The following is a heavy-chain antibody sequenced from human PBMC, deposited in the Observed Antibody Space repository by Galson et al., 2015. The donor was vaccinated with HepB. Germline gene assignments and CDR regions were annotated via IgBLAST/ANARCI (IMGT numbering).Heavy chain of an antibody. CDR2: ISPSNGKT. V-gene: IGHV1-18*01. CDR3: ARGEHAFDI. Sequence: SVKVSCKASGYIFINYDISWVRQAPGQGLEWMGWISPSNGKTNYAQKLQGRVTMTTDTSTNTAYMELRSLRSDDTAMYYCARGEHAFDIWGQGTMITVSS. CDR1: GYIFINYD. J-gene: IGHJ3*02.